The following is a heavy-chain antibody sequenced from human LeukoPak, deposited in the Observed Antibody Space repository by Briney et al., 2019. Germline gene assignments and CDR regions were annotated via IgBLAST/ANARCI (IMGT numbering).Heavy chain of an antibody. CDR1: GFTFSSYG. CDR3: AKDVDIVATAKDY. V-gene: IGHV3-30*02. D-gene: IGHD5-12*01. Sequence: GGSLRLSCAASGFTFSSYGMPWVRQAPGKGLEWVAVVDGSKEYYADSVKGRFTISRDNSKNMVFLQMNSLTVEDTALYYCAKDVDIVATAKDYWGQGTLVTVSS. J-gene: IGHJ4*02. CDR2: VDGSKE.